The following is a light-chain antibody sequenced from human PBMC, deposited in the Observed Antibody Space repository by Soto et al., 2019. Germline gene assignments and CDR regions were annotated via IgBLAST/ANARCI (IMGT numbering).Light chain of an antibody. CDR1: QSISSY. Sequence: DIQMTQSPSSLSASVGDRVTITCRASQSISSYLNWYQQKPGKAPKLLIYAASSLQSGVPSRFSVSGSGTDFTLTISSLQPEDFATYYCQQSYSTPYYFGQGTKLEIK. CDR2: AAS. V-gene: IGKV1-39*01. CDR3: QQSYSTPYY. J-gene: IGKJ2*01.